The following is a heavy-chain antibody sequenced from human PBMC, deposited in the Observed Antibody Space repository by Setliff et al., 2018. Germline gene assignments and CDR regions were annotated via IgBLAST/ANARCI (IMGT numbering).Heavy chain of an antibody. D-gene: IGHD1-26*01. Sequence: PGGSLRLSCAASGFTFSSYAMSWVRQAPGKGLEWVSGISGSGGNTYYADSVKVRFTISXXXSKNTLXXXXXXXXXXDTXVXYCAKGVGSYYTSMYFGYWGQGTLVTVSS. J-gene: IGHJ4*02. V-gene: IGHV3-23*01. CDR2: ISGSGGNT. CDR1: GFTFSSYA. CDR3: AKGVGSYYTSMYFGY.